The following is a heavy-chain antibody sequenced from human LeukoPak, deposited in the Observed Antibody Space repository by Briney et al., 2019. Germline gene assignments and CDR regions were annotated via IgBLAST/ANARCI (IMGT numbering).Heavy chain of an antibody. V-gene: IGHV4-59*11. Sequence: SETLSLTCTVSGGSISSHYWSWIRQPPGKGLEWIGYIYYSGSTNYNPSLKSRVTISVDTSKNQFSLKLSSVTAADTAVYYCARGGTISSGRFPYYYDSSGYPFDYWGQGTLVTVSS. J-gene: IGHJ4*02. CDR2: IYYSGST. CDR1: GGSISSHY. CDR3: ARGGTISSGRFPYYYDSSGYPFDY. D-gene: IGHD3-22*01.